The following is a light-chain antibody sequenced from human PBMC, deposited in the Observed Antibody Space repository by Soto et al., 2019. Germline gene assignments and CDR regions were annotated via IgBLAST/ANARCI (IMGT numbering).Light chain of an antibody. Sequence: EIVLTQSPGNLSLSPGERATLSCRASQTITSDYLAWYKQKPGQAPRLLIYGASSRATGIPDRFSGRGSGKDFNLNVSSLEPEDFAVFYFHQDGTSPWTFGQGTKVEIK. CDR2: GAS. CDR3: HQDGTSPWT. CDR1: QTITSDY. J-gene: IGKJ1*01. V-gene: IGKV3-20*01.